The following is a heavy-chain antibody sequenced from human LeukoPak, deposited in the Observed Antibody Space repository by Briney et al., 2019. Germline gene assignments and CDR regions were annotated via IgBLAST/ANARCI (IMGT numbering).Heavy chain of an antibody. Sequence: SETLTLTCTVSGGSISSSSYYWGWIRQPPGKGLEWIGSIYYSGSTYYNPSLKSRVTISVDTSKNQFPLKLSSVTAADTAVYYCARWRVTMVRGAPGYMDVWGKGTTVTVSS. V-gene: IGHV4-39*06. CDR2: IYYSGST. CDR3: ARWRVTMVRGAPGYMDV. J-gene: IGHJ6*03. D-gene: IGHD3-10*01. CDR1: GGSISSSSYY.